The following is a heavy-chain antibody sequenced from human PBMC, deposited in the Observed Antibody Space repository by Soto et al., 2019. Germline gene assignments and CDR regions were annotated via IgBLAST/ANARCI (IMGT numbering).Heavy chain of an antibody. D-gene: IGHD3-16*02. CDR1: GYTLTELS. V-gene: IGHV1-24*01. CDR3: ATDLVHLGELSLNFGY. Sequence: ASVKVSCKVSGYTLTELSMHWVRQAPGKGLEWMGGFDPEDGETIYAQKFQGRVTMTEDTSTDTAYMELSSLRSEDTAVYYCATDLVHLGELSLNFGYWGQGTLVTVSS. J-gene: IGHJ4*02. CDR2: FDPEDGET.